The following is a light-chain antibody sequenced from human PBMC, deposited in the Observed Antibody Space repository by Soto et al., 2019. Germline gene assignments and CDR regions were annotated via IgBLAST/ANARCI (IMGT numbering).Light chain of an antibody. Sequence: VLTQSAGTLSLYPGESATLSCRASQTVSITYLTWYQQKPRQAPRLLIFGASNRATGIPARFSGSGSGRDFTLTISGLEPEDFAVYYCQQYGSSPLMSFGQGKRLEIK. CDR3: QQYGSSPLMS. V-gene: IGKV3-20*01. CDR2: GAS. CDR1: QTVSITY. J-gene: IGKJ5*01.